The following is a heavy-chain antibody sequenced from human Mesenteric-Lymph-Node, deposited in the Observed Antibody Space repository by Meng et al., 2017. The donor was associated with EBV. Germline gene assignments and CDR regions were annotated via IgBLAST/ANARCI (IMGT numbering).Heavy chain of an antibody. CDR3: ARDPYGATDF. D-gene: IGHD4-17*01. Sequence: PRQECGRGLVKSSETLSLPLAVFSGSVSSVSDYWNWIRQPPGKGLEWIGYVYYSGSTKYNPSLKSRVTISVDTSKNQFSLKLTSVTAADTAVYYCARDPYGATDFWGQGTLVTVSS. V-gene: IGHV4-61*01. J-gene: IGHJ4*02. CDR2: VYYSGST. CDR1: SGSVSSVSDY.